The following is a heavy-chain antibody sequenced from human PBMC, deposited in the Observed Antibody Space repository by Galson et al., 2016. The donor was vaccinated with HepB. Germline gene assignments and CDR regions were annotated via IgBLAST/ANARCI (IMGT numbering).Heavy chain of an antibody. V-gene: IGHV1-69*13. CDR2: IIPLFGTP. J-gene: IGHJ4*02. Sequence: SVKVSCKASGGTFSNSAINWVRQAPGQGLEWMGGIIPLFGTPNSAQKFQGRVTITADESTSTAYMELRSLRSEDTAVYYCASGSFYDTTGYFAPDLDVWGQGTLVTVSS. CDR1: GGTFSNSA. D-gene: IGHD3-22*01. CDR3: ASGSFYDTTGYFAPDLDV.